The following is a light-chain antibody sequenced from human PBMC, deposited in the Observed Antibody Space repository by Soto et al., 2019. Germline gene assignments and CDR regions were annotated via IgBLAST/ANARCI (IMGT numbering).Light chain of an antibody. Sequence: DIQMTQSPSSLSASVGDRVTITCQASQDISNYLNWYQQKPGKAPKLLIYDASNLETGVPSRFSGSGSGTYFPFTISSLQPEDIATYYCQQYDNLPAIFTFGPGTKVDIK. J-gene: IGKJ3*01. CDR2: DAS. CDR3: QQYDNLPAIFT. V-gene: IGKV1-33*01. CDR1: QDISNY.